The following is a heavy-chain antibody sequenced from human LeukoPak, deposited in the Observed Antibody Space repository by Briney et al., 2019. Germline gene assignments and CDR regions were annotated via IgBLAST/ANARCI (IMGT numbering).Heavy chain of an antibody. CDR1: GGSFSGYY. J-gene: IGHJ5*02. Sequence: PSETLSLTCAVYGGSFSGYYWSWIRQPPGKGLDWIGEINHSGSTNYNPSLKSRVTISVDTSKNQFSLKLSSVTAADTAVYYCARGVGKYQLRGFDPWGQGTLVTVSS. CDR3: ARGVGKYQLRGFDP. V-gene: IGHV4-34*01. CDR2: INHSGST. D-gene: IGHD2-2*01.